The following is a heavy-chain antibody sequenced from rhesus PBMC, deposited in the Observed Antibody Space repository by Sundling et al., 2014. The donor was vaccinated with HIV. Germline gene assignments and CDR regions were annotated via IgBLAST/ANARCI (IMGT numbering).Heavy chain of an antibody. CDR3: AIARGYSNYGYYGLDS. CDR2: IYGSTGST. V-gene: IGHV4S9*01. D-gene: IGHD4-23*01. Sequence: QVQLQESGPGLVKPSETLSLTCAVSGGSISDNYYWNWIRQPPGKGLEWIGNIYGSTGSTYYNASLKSRVTISKDTSKTQFFLKLSSVTAADTAVYYCAIARGYSNYGYYGLDSWGQGVVVTVSS. CDR1: GGSISDNYY. J-gene: IGHJ6*01.